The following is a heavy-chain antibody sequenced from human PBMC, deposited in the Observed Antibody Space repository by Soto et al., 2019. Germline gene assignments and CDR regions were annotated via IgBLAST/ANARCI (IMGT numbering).Heavy chain of an antibody. CDR2: TDTDGSDT. Sequence: EVQLVESGGGLVQPGGSLRLSCAASGFTFSTYWMYWVRQVPGKGLVWVSRTDTDGSDTSYADSVKGRFTISRDNAKNTPYLQMNSLRAEDTAVYYCARDRGWSLFDYWGQGTPVTVSS. CDR3: ARDRGWSLFDY. CDR1: GFTFSTYW. J-gene: IGHJ4*02. V-gene: IGHV3-74*01. D-gene: IGHD6-19*01.